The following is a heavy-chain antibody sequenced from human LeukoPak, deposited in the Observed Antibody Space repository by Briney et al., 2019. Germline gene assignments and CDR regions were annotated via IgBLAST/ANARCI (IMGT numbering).Heavy chain of an antibody. J-gene: IGHJ6*04. CDR2: ISGSGGST. V-gene: IGHV3-23*01. Sequence: PGGALRLSCAASGFTFSSYAMSWVRKAPGEGLEWVSAISGSGGSTYYADSVKGRFTISRDNSKSTLYLQMNSPRAEDTAVYYCAKDWYCSSTSCSLYYYYYGMDVWGKGTTVTVSS. CDR3: AKDWYCSSTSCSLYYYYYGMDV. D-gene: IGHD2-2*01. CDR1: GFTFSSYA.